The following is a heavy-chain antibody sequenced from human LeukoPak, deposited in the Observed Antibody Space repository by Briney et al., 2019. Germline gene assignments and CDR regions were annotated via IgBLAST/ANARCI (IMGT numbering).Heavy chain of an antibody. CDR1: GFTFSSYS. CDR2: FYSGGST. Sequence: HTGGSLRLSCAASGFTFSSYSMNWVRQAPGKGLEWVSIFYSGGSTYYADSVKGRFTISRDNSKNILFLEMNSLRSKDTAMYYCARVQGGGYRTADFWGQGTLVTVSS. V-gene: IGHV3-66*02. J-gene: IGHJ4*02. CDR3: ARVQGGGYRTADF. D-gene: IGHD6-25*01.